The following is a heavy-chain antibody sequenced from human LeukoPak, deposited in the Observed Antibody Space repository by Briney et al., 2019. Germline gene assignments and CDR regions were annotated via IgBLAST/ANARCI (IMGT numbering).Heavy chain of an antibody. CDR2: INHRGST. Sequence: SDTLSLTCAVYGGSFSGYYWSWLRQPPGKGLEWIGEINHRGSTNYNPSLKSRVTISVDTSKNQFSLKLSSVTAADTAVYYCARGSKWLLEDNWFDRWGQGTLVTVSS. D-gene: IGHD3-22*01. CDR3: ARGSKWLLEDNWFDR. CDR1: GGSFSGYY. J-gene: IGHJ5*02. V-gene: IGHV4-34*01.